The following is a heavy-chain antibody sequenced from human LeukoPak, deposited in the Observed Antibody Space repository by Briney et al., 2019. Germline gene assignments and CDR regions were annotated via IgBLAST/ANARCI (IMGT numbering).Heavy chain of an antibody. V-gene: IGHV3-30*02. CDR2: IRYDGSNK. J-gene: IGHJ4*02. CDR1: GFTFSSYG. CDR3: AKDWEGYCSSTSCSPD. D-gene: IGHD2-2*01. Sequence: GSLRLSCAASGFTFSSYGMHWVRQAPGKGLEWVAFIRYDGSNKYYADSVKGRFTISRDNSKNTLYLQMNSLRAEDTAVYYCAKDWEGYCSSTSCSPDWGQGTLVTVSS.